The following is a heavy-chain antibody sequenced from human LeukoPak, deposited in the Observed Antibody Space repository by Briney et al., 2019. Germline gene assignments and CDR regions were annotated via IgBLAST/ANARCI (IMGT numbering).Heavy chain of an antibody. CDR2: ISAYNGNT. Sequence: ASVKVSCKASGYTFTSYGISWVRQAPGQGLEWMGWISAYNGNTNYAQKLQGRVTMTTDTSTSTAYMELRSPRSDDTAVYYCARENSEDFWSGYATQHNNRFDPWGQGTLVTVSS. CDR1: GYTFTSYG. D-gene: IGHD3-3*01. V-gene: IGHV1-18*01. J-gene: IGHJ5*02. CDR3: ARENSEDFWSGYATQHNNRFDP.